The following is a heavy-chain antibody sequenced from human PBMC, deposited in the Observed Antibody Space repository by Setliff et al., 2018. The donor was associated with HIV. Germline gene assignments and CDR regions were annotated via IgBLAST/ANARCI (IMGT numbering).Heavy chain of an antibody. CDR2: IIPMFGTT. CDR3: ARGSLLAAGAFYYLDH. CDR1: GGTLSSHA. D-gene: IGHD4-17*01. J-gene: IGHJ4*02. V-gene: IGHV1-69*13. Sequence: SVKVSCKASGGTLSSHAVHWVRQAPGQGLEWVGGIIPMFGTTNYALKFRGRVTITADESTSLAFMEMSSLSPEDTAIYYCARGSLLAAGAFYYLDHWGLGTLVTVSS.